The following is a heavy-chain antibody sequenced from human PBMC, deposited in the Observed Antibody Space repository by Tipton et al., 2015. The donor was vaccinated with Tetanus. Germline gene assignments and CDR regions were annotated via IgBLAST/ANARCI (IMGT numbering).Heavy chain of an antibody. J-gene: IGHJ5*02. Sequence: SLRLSCAASGFTFSNAWMSWVRQAPGKGLEWVGRIKSKTDGGTTDYAAPVKGRFTISRDDSKNTLYLQMNSLKTEDTAVYYCTTVPRYGKQNWFDPWGQGTLVTVSS. V-gene: IGHV3-15*01. CDR1: GFTFSNAW. CDR2: IKSKTDGGTT. D-gene: IGHD4-17*01. CDR3: TTVPRYGKQNWFDP.